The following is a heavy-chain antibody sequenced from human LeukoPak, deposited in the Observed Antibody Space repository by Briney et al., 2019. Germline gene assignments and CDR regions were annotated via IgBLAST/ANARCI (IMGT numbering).Heavy chain of an antibody. J-gene: IGHJ4*02. CDR2: IRGSGTTI. CDR3: ARDSRSHCGTDACYGPYFDY. V-gene: IGHV3-48*01. Sequence: GGSLRLSCAASGFTFSTSSMNWVRQAPGKGLEWISYIRGSGTTIYYADSVKGRFTISRDNARNSLYLQMDSLRAEDTAVYFCARDSRSHCGTDACYGPYFDYWGQGTLVTVAS. CDR1: GFTFSTSS. D-gene: IGHD2-2*01.